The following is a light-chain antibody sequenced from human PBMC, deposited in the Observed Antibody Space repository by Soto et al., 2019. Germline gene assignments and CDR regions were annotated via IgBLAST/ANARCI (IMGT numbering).Light chain of an antibody. Sequence: QSVLTQPPSMSGSPGQSITISCTGTSSDVGGYKFVSWYQHHPGKAPKLIIYDVINRPSWVSNRFSGSKSGNTASLTISGLLPEDEADYYCSSYTGGSTFVVFGGGTKLTVL. CDR2: DVI. CDR3: SSYTGGSTFVV. V-gene: IGLV2-14*03. CDR1: SSDVGGYKF. J-gene: IGLJ3*02.